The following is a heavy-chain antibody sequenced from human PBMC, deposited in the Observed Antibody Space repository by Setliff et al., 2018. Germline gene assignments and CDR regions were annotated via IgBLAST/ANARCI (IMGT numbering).Heavy chain of an antibody. V-gene: IGHV4-61*09. D-gene: IGHD3-10*01. Sequence: SETLSLTCTVSGDSISSGINYWSWIRQPAGKGLEWIGHIDPSGNTNYSPSLKSRVTIXXXTSKXQXXXXXXXXXXAXXAVYYCARSLGSGSYYNSRPYYSDYWGQGTLVTVSS. CDR2: IDPSGNT. CDR3: ARSLGSGSYYNSRPYYSDY. J-gene: IGHJ4*02. CDR1: GDSISSGINY.